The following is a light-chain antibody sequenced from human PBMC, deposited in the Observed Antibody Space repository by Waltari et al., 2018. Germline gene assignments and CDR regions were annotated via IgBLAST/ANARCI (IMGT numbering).Light chain of an antibody. CDR2: MAS. CDR1: QSVGTW. CDR3: QQYSSFST. V-gene: IGKV1-5*03. Sequence: DIQMTQSHSTLSASVGDRVTISCRASQSVGTWLAWYQQKPGKAPKLLLYMASSLDSGVPSRFSGSGSGTDFTLTISSLQPDDFATYSCQQYSSFSTFGQGTKV. J-gene: IGKJ2*01.